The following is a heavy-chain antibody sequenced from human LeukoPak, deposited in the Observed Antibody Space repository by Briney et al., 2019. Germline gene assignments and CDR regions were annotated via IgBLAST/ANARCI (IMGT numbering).Heavy chain of an antibody. J-gene: IGHJ6*02. Sequence: GGSLRLSCTGSGFTFGDHAMSWVRQAPGKGLDWVGFIRSKAYRGTTEYAASVKGRFTISRDDSASIAYLQMNSLRTEDTAVYYCARGPIQLWIHNAMDVWGQGTTVTVSS. CDR3: ARGPIQLWIHNAMDV. V-gene: IGHV3-49*04. CDR1: GFTFGDHA. D-gene: IGHD5-18*01. CDR2: IRSKAYRGTT.